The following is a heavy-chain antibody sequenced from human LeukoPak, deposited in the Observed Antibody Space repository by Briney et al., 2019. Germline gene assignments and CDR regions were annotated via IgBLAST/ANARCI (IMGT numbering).Heavy chain of an antibody. J-gene: IGHJ4*02. CDR1: GFTFSSYA. CDR3: ARDPPDGMTAAGTGY. D-gene: IGHD6-13*01. Sequence: QPGGSLRLSCAASGFTFSSYAMHWVRQAPGKGLEWVAVISYDGSNKYYADSVKGRFTISRDNAKNSLYLQMNSLRAEDTAVYYCARDPPDGMTAAGTGYWGQGTLVTVSS. V-gene: IGHV3-30*04. CDR2: ISYDGSNK.